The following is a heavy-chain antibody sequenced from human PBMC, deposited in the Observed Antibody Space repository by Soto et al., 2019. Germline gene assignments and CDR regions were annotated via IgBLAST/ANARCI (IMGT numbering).Heavy chain of an antibody. CDR2: LYHIGST. J-gene: IGHJ6*02. CDR1: GYSISSGNY. Sequence: LSLTCAVSGYSISSGNYWAWIRQPPGRGLEWIGSLYHIGSTHYNTSLKSRVTISVDTSKNQFSLKLSSVTAADTAVYYCYGNGSGSPGYYGMDVWGQGT. CDR3: YGNGSGSPGYYGMDV. D-gene: IGHD3-10*01. V-gene: IGHV4-38-2*01.